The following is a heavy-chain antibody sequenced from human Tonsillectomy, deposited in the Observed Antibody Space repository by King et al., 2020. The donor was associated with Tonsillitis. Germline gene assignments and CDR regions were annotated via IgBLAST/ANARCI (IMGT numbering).Heavy chain of an antibody. J-gene: IGHJ4*02. V-gene: IGHV4-39*01. CDR2: MYYSGAI. CDR1: GGSISSSDHY. Sequence: LQLQESGPGVVKPSETLSLTCTVSGGSISSSDHYWAWIRQPPGKGLEWIGYMYYSGAIFYNPPLKSRITLSGGTSGNRFSLNLNSVTAADTAVYFCARYVSGSFDDWGQGALVTVSS. CDR3: ARYVSGSFDD. D-gene: IGHD1-26*01.